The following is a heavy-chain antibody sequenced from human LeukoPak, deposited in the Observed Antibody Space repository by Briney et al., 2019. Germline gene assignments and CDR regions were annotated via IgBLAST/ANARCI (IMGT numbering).Heavy chain of an antibody. J-gene: IGHJ4*02. CDR3: AKGADPLTWRMMTVAGTRFDF. CDR2: ISGDGGSR. D-gene: IGHD6-19*01. Sequence: GGSLRLSCAVSGFTFDDYAMHWVRQAPGKGLEWVSLISGDGGSRYYTGSVKGRFTVSRDNSKNSLYLQMNRLRTEDTAFYYCAKGADPLTWRMMTVAGTRFDFWGQGTLVTVSS. CDR1: GFTFDDYA. V-gene: IGHV3-43*02.